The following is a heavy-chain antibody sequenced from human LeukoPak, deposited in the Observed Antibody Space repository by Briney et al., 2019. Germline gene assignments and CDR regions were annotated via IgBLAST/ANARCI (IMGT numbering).Heavy chain of an antibody. V-gene: IGHV1-8*01. J-gene: IGHJ6*02. Sequence: ASVKVSCKASGYTFTSYDINWVRQATGQGLEWMGWMNPNSGNTGYAQKFQGRVTMTRNTSISTAYMELSSLRSEDTAVYYCARGDIVVVPAAMGGYYYYYYGMDVWGQGTTVTVSS. CDR3: ARGDIVVVPAAMGGYYYYYYGMDV. CDR1: GYTFTSYD. D-gene: IGHD2-2*01. CDR2: MNPNSGNT.